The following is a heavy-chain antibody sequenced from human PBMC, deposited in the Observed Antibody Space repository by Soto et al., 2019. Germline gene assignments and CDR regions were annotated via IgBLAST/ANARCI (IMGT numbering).Heavy chain of an antibody. CDR2: INPSGGST. Sequence: QVQLVQSGAEVKKPGASVKVSCKASGYTFTSYHMPWVRQAPGKALEGMGIINPSGGSTSYAQKFPGIVIKTTDTSESRVYMELSSLGSEDKFAYYCASELGALSALPSRRASHRFAYWGQGNLVIV. D-gene: IGHD3-16*01. CDR3: ASELGALSALPSRRASHRFAY. V-gene: IGHV1-46*03. J-gene: IGHJ4*02. CDR1: GYTFTSYH.